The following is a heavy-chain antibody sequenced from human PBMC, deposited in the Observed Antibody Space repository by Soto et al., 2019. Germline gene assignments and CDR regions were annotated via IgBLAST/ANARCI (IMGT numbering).Heavy chain of an antibody. CDR3: ARDRQYYYGSGTTGYGMDV. V-gene: IGHV3-30*19. CDR1: GFTFSSYG. J-gene: IGHJ6*02. Sequence: GGSLRLSCAASGFTFSSYGMHRVRQAPGKGLEWVAVISYDGSNKYYADSVKGRFTISRDNSKNTLYLQMNSLRAEDTAVYYCARDRQYYYGSGTTGYGMDVWGQGTTVTVSS. D-gene: IGHD3-10*01. CDR2: ISYDGSNK.